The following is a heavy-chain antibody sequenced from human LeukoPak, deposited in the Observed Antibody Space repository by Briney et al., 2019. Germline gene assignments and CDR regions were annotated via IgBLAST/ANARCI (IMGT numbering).Heavy chain of an antibody. CDR3: ARGLAAAGRTIPLDY. CDR1: GYTFTGYY. D-gene: IGHD6-13*01. Sequence: GASVKVSCKASGYTFTGYYMHWVRQAPGQGLEWMGWINPNSGGTNYAQKFQGRVTMTRDTSISTAYMELSRLRSDDTAVYYCARGLAAAGRTIPLDYWGQGTLVTVSS. CDR2: INPNSGGT. V-gene: IGHV1-2*02. J-gene: IGHJ4*02.